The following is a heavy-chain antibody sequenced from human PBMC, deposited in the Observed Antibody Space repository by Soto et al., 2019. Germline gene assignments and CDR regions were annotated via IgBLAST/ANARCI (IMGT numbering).Heavy chain of an antibody. CDR3: ARELWSSDWKNYFEY. CDR2: IYSDGRT. V-gene: IGHV3-53*01. D-gene: IGHD6-19*01. J-gene: IGHJ4*02. CDR1: GVSSDY. Sequence: EVQLVESGGGLIQPGGSLRLSCAASGVSSDYMSWVRQAPGKGLEWVSVIYSDGRTYYADSVKGRFTISRDSSTNTLYLQMNSLRAETTAVYYCARELWSSDWKNYFEYWGQETLVTVSS.